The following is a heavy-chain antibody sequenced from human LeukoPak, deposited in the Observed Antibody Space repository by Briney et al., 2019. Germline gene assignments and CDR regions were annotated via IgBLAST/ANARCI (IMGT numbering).Heavy chain of an antibody. CDR2: IAYGGSRA. J-gene: IGHJ4*02. D-gene: IGHD1-14*01. CDR3: TRYNNDHFDY. V-gene: IGHV3-33*01. Sequence: PGGSLRLPCAGSGFTFGGYGMHWCRETPGKGLEWVAVIAYGGSRAFYADSVKGRFTISRDNSKNTMSVQMDDLRAEDTAVYYCTRYNNDHFDYWGQGTLVTVSS. CDR1: GFTFGGYG.